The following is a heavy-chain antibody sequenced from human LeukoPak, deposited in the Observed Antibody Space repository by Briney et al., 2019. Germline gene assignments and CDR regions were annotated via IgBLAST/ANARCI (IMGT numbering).Heavy chain of an antibody. V-gene: IGHV5-51*01. CDR1: GYSFTSYW. J-gene: IGHJ4*02. CDR2: IYPGDSDT. Sequence: GESLKSSCKGSGYSFTSYWIGWVRQMPGKGLEWMGIIYPGDSDTRYSPSFQGQVTISADKSISTDYLQRSSLKASDTAMYYCARPDSSGWLAYWGKGTLVPVPS. CDR3: ARPDSSGWLAY. D-gene: IGHD6-19*01.